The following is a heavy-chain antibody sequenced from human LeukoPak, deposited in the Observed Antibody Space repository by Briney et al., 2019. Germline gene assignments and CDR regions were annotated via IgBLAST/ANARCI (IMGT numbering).Heavy chain of an antibody. D-gene: IGHD3-10*01. CDR1: GFTLSNYA. CDR2: ISYDGSTK. J-gene: IGHJ4*02. CDR3: AKDLHYYGPGSSPQY. Sequence: PGRSLRLSCEASGFTLSNYAMHWVRRAPGKGLEWVALISYDGSTKHYADSVKGRFTISRDNSKNTLSLQINSLRSEDTAVYYCAKDLHYYGPGSSPQYWGQGTLVTVSS. V-gene: IGHV3-30*18.